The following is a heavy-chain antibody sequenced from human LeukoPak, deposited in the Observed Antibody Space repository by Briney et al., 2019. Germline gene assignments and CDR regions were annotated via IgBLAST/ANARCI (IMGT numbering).Heavy chain of an antibody. V-gene: IGHV3-23*01. Sequence: PGGSLRLSCAASGFTLSSYAMSWVRQAPGKGLECVLGNSGSGRSTYYADSVKGRFTISRDNSKNTLYLQMDSLRAEDTAVYYCAKSWHDYFDYWGQGTLVTVSS. CDR2: NSGSGRST. J-gene: IGHJ4*02. CDR3: AKSWHDYFDY. D-gene: IGHD6-13*01. CDR1: GFTLSSYA.